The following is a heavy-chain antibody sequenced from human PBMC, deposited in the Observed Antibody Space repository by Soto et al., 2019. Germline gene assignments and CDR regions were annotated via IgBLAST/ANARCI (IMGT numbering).Heavy chain of an antibody. V-gene: IGHV4-30-2*01. CDR2: IYHSGST. D-gene: IGHD1-26*01. Sequence: TLSLTCAVSGGSISSGGYSWSWIRQPPGKGLEWIGYIYHSGSTYYNPSLKSRVTISVDRSKNQFSLKLSSVTAADTAVYYCARAGSYLTNWFDPWGQGTLVTVSS. CDR1: GGSISSGGYS. J-gene: IGHJ5*02. CDR3: ARAGSYLTNWFDP.